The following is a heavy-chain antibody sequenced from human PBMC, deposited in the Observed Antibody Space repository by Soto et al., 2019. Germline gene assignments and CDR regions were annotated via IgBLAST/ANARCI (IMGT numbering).Heavy chain of an antibody. CDR3: AGVRDYYDCSGYCVDY. D-gene: IGHD3-22*01. V-gene: IGHV1-18*01. CDR1: GYTFTSYG. J-gene: IGHJ4*02. Sequence: QVQLVQSGAEVKKPGASVKVSCKASGYTFTSYGISWVRQAPGQGLEWMGWISAYNGNTNYAQKLQGRVTMTTDTSTSTAYMELRSLRSDDTAVDDCAGVRDYYDCSGYCVDYWGQGTLVTVSS. CDR2: ISAYNGNT.